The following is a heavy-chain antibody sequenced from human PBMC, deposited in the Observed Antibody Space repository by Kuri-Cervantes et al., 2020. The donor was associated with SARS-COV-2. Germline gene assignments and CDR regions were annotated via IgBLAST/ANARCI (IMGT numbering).Heavy chain of an antibody. J-gene: IGHJ4*02. CDR2: ISSNGGST. Sequence: GESLKISCAASGFTFSSYAMHWVRQAPGKGLEYVSAISSNGGSTYYANSVKGRFTISRDNSKNTLYLQMGSLRAEDMAVYYCARDPSGGGSYNDYFDHWGQGTLVTVSS. D-gene: IGHD1-26*01. CDR1: GFTFSSYA. CDR3: ARDPSGGGSYNDYFDH. V-gene: IGHV3-64*01.